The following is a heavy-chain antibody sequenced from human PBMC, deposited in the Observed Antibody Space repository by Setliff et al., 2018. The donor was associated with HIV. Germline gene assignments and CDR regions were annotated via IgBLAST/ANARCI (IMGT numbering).Heavy chain of an antibody. V-gene: IGHV3-48*04. CDR2: IDDSGRIR. CDR3: ARDDGGYTFGVFFDY. CDR1: GFTFSSYT. Sequence: PGGSLRLSCAASGFTFSSYTMNWVRQAPGKGLEWISYIDDSGRIRDYAGSVKGRFTISRDNAKNSLYLQLNSLRAEDTAIYFCARDDGGYTFGVFFDYWGRGTPVTVSS. D-gene: IGHD5-18*01. J-gene: IGHJ4*02.